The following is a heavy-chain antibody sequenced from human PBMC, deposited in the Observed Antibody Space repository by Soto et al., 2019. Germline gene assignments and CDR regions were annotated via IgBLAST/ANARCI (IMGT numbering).Heavy chain of an antibody. D-gene: IGHD2-2*01. CDR1: GLTFSNYG. V-gene: IGHV3-30*18. CDR2: ISCDGSTE. J-gene: IGHJ4*02. CDR3: AKEGNVLGAPGYLSFDY. Sequence: QVYLVESGGGVVQPGRSLRLSCAASGLTFSNYGMHWVRQAPGKGLEWVAVISCDGSTEYYADSVKGRFTISRDNSKNTLSLQMNSLRAEDTAVYYCAKEGNVLGAPGYLSFDYWGQGTLVVVSS.